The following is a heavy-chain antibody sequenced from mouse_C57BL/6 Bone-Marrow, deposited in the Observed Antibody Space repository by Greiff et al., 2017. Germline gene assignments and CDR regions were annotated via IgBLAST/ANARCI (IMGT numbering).Heavy chain of an antibody. Sequence: QVQLQQPGAELVKPGASVKMSCKASGYTFTSYWITWVKQRPGQGLEWIGDIYPGSGSTNYNEKFKSKATLTVDTSSSTAYMQLSSLTSEDSAVYYCARGGAYYSNIDCWGQGTTLTVSS. J-gene: IGHJ2*01. CDR2: IYPGSGST. D-gene: IGHD2-5*01. CDR3: ARGGAYYSNIDC. V-gene: IGHV1-55*01. CDR1: GYTFTSYW.